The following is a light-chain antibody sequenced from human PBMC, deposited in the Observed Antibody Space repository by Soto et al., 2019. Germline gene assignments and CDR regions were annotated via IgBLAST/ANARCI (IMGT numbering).Light chain of an antibody. CDR2: DAS. J-gene: IGKJ1*01. V-gene: IGKV3-15*01. CDR1: LSVSRN. CDR3: QKYNNWPWT. Sequence: EIVMTQSPATLSVSLGERDTISCRASLSVSRNLAWYQQKPGQAHRLLIFDASTRATGIPARFSGSGSGTEFTLTITSLQSEDFAVYYCQKYNNWPWTFGNGNKVDIK.